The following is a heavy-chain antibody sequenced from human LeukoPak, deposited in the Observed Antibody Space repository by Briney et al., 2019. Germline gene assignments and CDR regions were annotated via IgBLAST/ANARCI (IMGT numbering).Heavy chain of an antibody. D-gene: IGHD6-13*01. V-gene: IGHV7-4-1*02. J-gene: IGHJ6*02. CDR2: INTNTGNP. Sequence: ASVKVSCKASGYTFTSYAMNWVRQAPGQGLEWMGWINTNTGNPTYAQGFTGRFVFSLDTSVSTAYLQISSLKAEDTAVYYCARVASSSWPTDYYYGMDVWGQGTTVTVSS. CDR1: GYTFTSYA. CDR3: ARVASSSWPTDYYYGMDV.